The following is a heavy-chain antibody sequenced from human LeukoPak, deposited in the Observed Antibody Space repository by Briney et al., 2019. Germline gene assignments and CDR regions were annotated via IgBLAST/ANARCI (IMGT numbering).Heavy chain of an antibody. D-gene: IGHD2-21*02. CDR3: TRGDPDY. V-gene: IGHV3-7*01. Sequence: RSGGPLRLSCAASGFTFSDYWMQWVRQAPGKGLEWVANINYHGSDKYLVDSVKGRFTISRDNAKNSLFLQMNSLRDEDTAVYYCTRGDPDYWGQGTLVTVSS. CDR2: INYHGSDK. J-gene: IGHJ4*02. CDR1: GFTFSDYW.